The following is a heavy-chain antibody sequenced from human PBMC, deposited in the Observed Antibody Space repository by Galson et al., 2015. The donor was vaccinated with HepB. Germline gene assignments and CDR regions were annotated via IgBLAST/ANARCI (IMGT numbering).Heavy chain of an antibody. CDR3: AREIHKYFYDSSGYDY. CDR2: TYYRSKWYN. J-gene: IGHJ4*02. CDR1: GDSVSNNYAA. D-gene: IGHD3-22*01. Sequence: CAICGDSVSNNYAAWNWIRQSPSRGLEWLGRTYYRSKWYNDYANSVKSRVTINSDTSKNQFSLHLKSVTPDDTAVYYCAREIHKYFYDSSGYDYWGQGSLVTVSS. V-gene: IGHV6-1*01.